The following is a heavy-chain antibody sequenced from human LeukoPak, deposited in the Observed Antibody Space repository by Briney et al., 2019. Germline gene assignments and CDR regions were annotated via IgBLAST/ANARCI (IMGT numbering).Heavy chain of an antibody. V-gene: IGHV4-59*01. CDR2: IFEIGNT. J-gene: IGHJ5*01. CDR3: ARGMMPDWFDF. D-gene: IGHD2-2*01. CDR1: GGSINNYY. Sequence: SETLSLTCFVSGGSINNYYWTWIRQPPGKGLEWVGYIFEIGNTNYNPSLKSRVTVSLETSKNQFSLRLNSVTAADTAVYYCARGMMPDWFDFWGQGTLVTVSS.